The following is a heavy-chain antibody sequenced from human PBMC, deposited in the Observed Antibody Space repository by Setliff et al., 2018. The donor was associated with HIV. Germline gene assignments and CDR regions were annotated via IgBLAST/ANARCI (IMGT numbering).Heavy chain of an antibody. J-gene: IGHJ5*02. V-gene: IGHV4-59*08. Sequence: SETLSLTCTVSGGSISPYYWSWIRQPPGKGLEWIDYIYYSGSTYYNPSLKSRVTISVDTSKNQFSLNLTSVTAADSAVYYCASRVYYYDSNNFLREEGFDPWGQGTLVTVSS. CDR1: GGSISPYY. CDR2: IYYSGST. D-gene: IGHD3-22*01. CDR3: ASRVYYYDSNNFLREEGFDP.